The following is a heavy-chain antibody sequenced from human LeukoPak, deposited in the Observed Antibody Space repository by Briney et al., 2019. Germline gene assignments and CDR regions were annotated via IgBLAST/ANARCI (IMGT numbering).Heavy chain of an antibody. Sequence: SETLSLTCTVSGGSISSGSYYWSWIRQPAGKGLEWIGRIYTSGSTNYNPSLKSRVTISVDTSKNQFSLHLTSVTAADTAMYYCARDLAGAFEYWGQGNLVIVSS. CDR3: ARDLAGAFEY. J-gene: IGHJ4*02. V-gene: IGHV4-61*02. CDR1: GGSISSGSYY. CDR2: IYTSGST. D-gene: IGHD2-8*02.